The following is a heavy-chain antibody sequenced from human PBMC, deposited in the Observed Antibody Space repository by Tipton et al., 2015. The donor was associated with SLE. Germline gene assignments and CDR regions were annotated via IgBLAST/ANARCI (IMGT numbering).Heavy chain of an antibody. J-gene: IGHJ1*01. CDR3: ASSSVAGAAYFQH. D-gene: IGHD6-19*01. Sequence: QLVQSGPEVKKPGSSVKVSCKASGGTFSSYAISWVRQAPGQGLEWMGGIIPIFGTANYAQKFQGRVTITTDESTSTAYMELRSLRSDDTAVYYCASSSVAGAAYFQHWGQGTLVTVSS. CDR1: GGTFSSYA. CDR2: IIPIFGTA. V-gene: IGHV1-69*05.